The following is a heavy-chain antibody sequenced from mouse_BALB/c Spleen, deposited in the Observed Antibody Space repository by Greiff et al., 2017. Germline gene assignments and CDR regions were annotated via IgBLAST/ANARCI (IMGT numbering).Heavy chain of an antibody. CDR1: GYTFTSYY. V-gene: IGHV1S56*01. CDR3: ARTGYY. D-gene: IGHD4-1*01. J-gene: IGHJ2*01. Sequence: VQLQQSGPELVKPGASVRISCKASGYTFTSYYIHWVKQRPGQGLEWIGWIYPGNVNTKYNEKFKGKATLTADKSSSTACMQLSSLTSEDSAVYYCARTGYYWGQGTTLTVSS. CDR2: IYPGNVNT.